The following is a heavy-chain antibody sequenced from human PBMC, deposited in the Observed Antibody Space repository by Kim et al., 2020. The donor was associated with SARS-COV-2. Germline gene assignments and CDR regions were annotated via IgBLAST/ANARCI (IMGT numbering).Heavy chain of an antibody. CDR1: GYTFTSYG. CDR3: ARDQGRDGYNYSFDY. Sequence: ASVKVSCKASGYTFTSYGISWVQQAPGQGLEWMGWISAYNGNTNYAQKLQGRVTMTTDTSTSTAYMELRSLRSDDTAVYYCARDQGRDGYNYSFDYWGQGTLVTVSS. J-gene: IGHJ4*02. D-gene: IGHD1-1*01. CDR2: ISAYNGNT. V-gene: IGHV1-18*01.